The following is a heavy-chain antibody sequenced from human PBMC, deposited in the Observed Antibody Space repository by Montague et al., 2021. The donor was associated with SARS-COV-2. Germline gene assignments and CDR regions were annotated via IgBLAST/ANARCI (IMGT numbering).Heavy chain of an antibody. J-gene: IGHJ4*02. V-gene: IGHV3-23*03. CDR2: IYSGGSST. CDR1: GGSISSYN. CDR3: AKKVFPYDSSGYLFDY. D-gene: IGHD3-22*01. Sequence: ETLSLTCTVSGGSISSYNWSWIRQPPGKGLEWVSVIYSGGSSTYYADSVKGRFTISRDNSKNTLYLQMNSLRAEDTAVYYCAKKVFPYDSSGYLFDYWGQGTLVTVSS.